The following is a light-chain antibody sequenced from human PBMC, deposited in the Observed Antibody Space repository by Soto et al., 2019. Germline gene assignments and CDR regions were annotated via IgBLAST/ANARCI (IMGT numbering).Light chain of an antibody. V-gene: IGKV3-20*01. CDR1: QSLSSGY. CDR2: HAS. Sequence: EVVLSQSPGTLSLSPGERATLSCRASQSLSSGYLAWYQQKPGQAPRLLIYHASSRATGIPDRFSGSGSGRDFSLTICRLAPDDVALYYCQQYGSSFSTFGQGTKVDIK. J-gene: IGKJ1*01. CDR3: QQYGSSFST.